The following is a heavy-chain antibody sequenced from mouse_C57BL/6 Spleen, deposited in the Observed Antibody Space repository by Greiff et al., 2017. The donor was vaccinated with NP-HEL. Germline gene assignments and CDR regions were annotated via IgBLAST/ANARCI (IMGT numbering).Heavy chain of an antibody. CDR3: ARHEEGYYYGSSPAWFAY. CDR2: FYPGSGSI. CDR1: GYTFTEYT. V-gene: IGHV1-62-2*01. J-gene: IGHJ3*01. Sequence: VKLLESGAELVKPGASVKLSCKASGYTFTEYTIHWVKQRSGQGLEWIGWFYPGSGSIKYNEKFKDKATLTADKSSSTVYMELSRLTSEDSAVYFCARHEEGYYYGSSPAWFAYWGQGTLVTVSA. D-gene: IGHD1-1*01.